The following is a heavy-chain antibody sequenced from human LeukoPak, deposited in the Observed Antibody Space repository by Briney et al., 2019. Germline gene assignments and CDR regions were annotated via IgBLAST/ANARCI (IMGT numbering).Heavy chain of an antibody. D-gene: IGHD1-26*01. CDR3: ASPRLRSYQGRYAFDI. CDR2: IYPGDSDT. CDR1: GYSFTSYW. J-gene: IGHJ3*02. Sequence: PGESLKISCKGSGYSFTSYWIGWVRQMPGKGLEWMGIIYPGDSDTRYSPSFQGQVTISADKSISTAYLQWSSLKASDTAMYYCASPRLRSYQGRYAFDIWGQGTMVTVSS. V-gene: IGHV5-51*01.